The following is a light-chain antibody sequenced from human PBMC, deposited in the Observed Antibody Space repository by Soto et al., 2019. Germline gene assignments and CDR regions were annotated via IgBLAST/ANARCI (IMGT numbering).Light chain of an antibody. V-gene: IGKV3-11*01. CDR2: DAS. CDR3: QQRGNWPLT. J-gene: IGKJ1*01. CDR1: QSVSSY. Sequence: EIVLTQSPATLSLSPGERATLSCRASQSVSSYFAWYQQKPGQAPRLLIYDASNRATGIPARFSGSWSGTDFTLTFSSLEPEDFAIYYCQQRGNWPLTFGQGTKVEFK.